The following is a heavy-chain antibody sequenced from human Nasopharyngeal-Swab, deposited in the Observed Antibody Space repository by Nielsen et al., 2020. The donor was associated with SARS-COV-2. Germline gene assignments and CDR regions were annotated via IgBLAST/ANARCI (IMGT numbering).Heavy chain of an antibody. J-gene: IGHJ5*02. V-gene: IGHV3-30*18. CDR3: AKDGGAAAGTRWFDP. CDR2: ISYDGSNK. Sequence: GESLKISCAASGFTFSSYGMHWVRQAPGKGLEWVAVISYDGSNKYYADSVKGRFTISRDNSKNTLYLQMNSLRAEDTAVHYCAKDGGAAAGTRWFDPWGQGTLVTVSS. CDR1: GFTFSSYG. D-gene: IGHD6-13*01.